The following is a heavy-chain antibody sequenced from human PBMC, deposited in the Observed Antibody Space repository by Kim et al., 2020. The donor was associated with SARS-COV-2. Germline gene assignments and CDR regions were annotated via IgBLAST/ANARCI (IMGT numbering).Heavy chain of an antibody. CDR1: GFTFSSYA. D-gene: IGHD4-17*01. V-gene: IGHV3-30*04. CDR2: ISYDGSNK. J-gene: IGHJ4*02. Sequence: GGSLRLSCAASGFTFSSYAMHWVRQAPGKGLEWVAVISYDGSNKYYADSVKGRFTISRDNSKNTLYLQMNSLRAEDTAVYYCASSYGDYVKFDYWGQGTLVTVSS. CDR3: ASSYGDYVKFDY.